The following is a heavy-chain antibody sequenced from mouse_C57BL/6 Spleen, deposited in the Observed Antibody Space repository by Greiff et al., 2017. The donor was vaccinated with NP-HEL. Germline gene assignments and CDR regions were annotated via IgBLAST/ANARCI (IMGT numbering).Heavy chain of an antibody. CDR3: ARRGGSSEYYAMDY. CDR1: GYAFSSYW. D-gene: IGHD1-1*01. J-gene: IGHJ4*01. CDR2: IYPGDGDT. V-gene: IGHV1-80*01. Sequence: VKLMESGAELVKPGASVKISCKASGYAFSSYWMNWVKQRPGKGLEWIGQIYPGDGDTNYNGKFKGKATLTADKSSSTAYMQLSSLTSEDSAVYFCARRGGSSEYYAMDYWGQGTSVTVSS.